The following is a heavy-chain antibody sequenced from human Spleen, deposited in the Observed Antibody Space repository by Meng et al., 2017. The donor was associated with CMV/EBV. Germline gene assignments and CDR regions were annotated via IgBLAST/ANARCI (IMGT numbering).Heavy chain of an antibody. D-gene: IGHD1/OR15-1a*01. CDR1: GFTFSTYW. V-gene: IGHV3-7*03. CDR3: ARDGITGTYGMDV. CDR2: IRQDGSDI. J-gene: IGHJ6*02. Sequence: GESLKISCAASGFTFSTYWMSWVRQAPGKGLEWVANIRQDGSDICYVDSVKGRFTISRDNAKNSLFLQMNSLRAEDTAVYYCARDGITGTYGMDVWGQGTTVTVSS.